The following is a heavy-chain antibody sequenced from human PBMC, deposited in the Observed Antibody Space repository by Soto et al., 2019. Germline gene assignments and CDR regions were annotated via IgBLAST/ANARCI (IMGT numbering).Heavy chain of an antibody. CDR2: ISGSGGST. J-gene: IGHJ5*02. CDR1: GFTFSSYA. Sequence: GSLRLSCAASGFTFSSYAMSWVRQAPGKGLEWVSAISGSGGSTYYADSVKGRFTISRDNFKNTLYLQMNSLRAEDTAVYYCAKYKLELRYNWFDPWGQGALVTVSS. D-gene: IGHD1-7*01. V-gene: IGHV3-23*01. CDR3: AKYKLELRYNWFDP.